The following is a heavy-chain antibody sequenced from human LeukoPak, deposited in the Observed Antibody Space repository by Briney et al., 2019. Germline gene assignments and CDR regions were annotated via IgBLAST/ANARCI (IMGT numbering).Heavy chain of an antibody. Sequence: PGGSLRLSCAASGFIFSSYSMNWVRQAPGKGLEWVSSISSSGSYIFYADSVKGRFTISRDNAKNSLYLQMNSLRAEDTAVYYCASRIAARPGGFDYWGQGTLVTVSS. V-gene: IGHV3-21*01. J-gene: IGHJ4*02. CDR2: ISSSGSYI. CDR3: ASRIAARPGGFDY. D-gene: IGHD6-6*01. CDR1: GFIFSSYS.